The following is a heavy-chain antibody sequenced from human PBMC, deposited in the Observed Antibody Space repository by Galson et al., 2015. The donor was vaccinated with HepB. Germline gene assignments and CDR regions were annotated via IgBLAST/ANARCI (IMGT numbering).Heavy chain of an antibody. CDR2: ISSSSSYI. J-gene: IGHJ3*02. CDR1: GFTFSSYS. CDR3: ARGDDIVVVVAATAAFDI. D-gene: IGHD2-15*01. Sequence: SLRLSCAASGFTFSSYSMNWVRQAPGKGLEWVSSISSSSSYIYYADSVKGRFTISRDNAKNSLYLQMNSLRAEDTAVYYCARGDDIVVVVAATAAFDIWGQGTMVTVSS. V-gene: IGHV3-21*01.